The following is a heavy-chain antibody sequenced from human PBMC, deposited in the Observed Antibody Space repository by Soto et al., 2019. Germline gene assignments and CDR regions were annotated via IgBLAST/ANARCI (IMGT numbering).Heavy chain of an antibody. Sequence: PSETLSLTCAVYGGSFSGYYWSWIRQPPGKGLEWIGEINHSGSTNYNPSLNSRVTISVDTSKNQFSLKLSSVTAADTVVYYCARVQFPAVGYIWGSYRRPYYFDYWGQGTLVTVSS. CDR3: ARVQFPAVGYIWGSYRRPYYFDY. D-gene: IGHD3-16*02. J-gene: IGHJ4*02. V-gene: IGHV4-34*01. CDR2: INHSGST. CDR1: GGSFSGYY.